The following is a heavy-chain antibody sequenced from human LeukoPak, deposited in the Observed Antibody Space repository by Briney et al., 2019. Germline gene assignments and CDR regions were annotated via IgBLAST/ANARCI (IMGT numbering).Heavy chain of an antibody. V-gene: IGHV3-23*01. CDR1: GFTFSSHA. J-gene: IGHJ4*02. D-gene: IGHD5-18*01. Sequence: GGSLRLSCAASGFTFSSHAMSWVRQAPGKGLEWVSAISGSGGSTYYADSVKGRFTISRDNSKNTLYLQMNSLRAEDTAVYYCAKDPGYSYGYSFDYWGQGTLVTVSS. CDR3: AKDPGYSYGYSFDY. CDR2: ISGSGGST.